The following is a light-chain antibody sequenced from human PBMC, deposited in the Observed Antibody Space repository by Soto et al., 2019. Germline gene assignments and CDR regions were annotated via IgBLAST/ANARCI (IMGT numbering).Light chain of an antibody. V-gene: IGKV3-11*01. CDR3: QQRGNWPPIT. J-gene: IGKJ5*01. CDR1: QSVSRF. Sequence: ETVLTQSPATLSLSPGERATLSCSASQSVSRFLAWYQQKPGQAPRLLIYDASNRATGIPARFSGSGSGTDFTLTISSLEPEDFAVYYCQQRGNWPPITFGQGTRLDIK. CDR2: DAS.